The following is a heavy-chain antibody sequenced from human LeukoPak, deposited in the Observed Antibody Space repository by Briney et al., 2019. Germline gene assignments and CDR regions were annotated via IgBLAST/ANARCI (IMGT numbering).Heavy chain of an antibody. D-gene: IGHD5-18*01. CDR1: GFTFSSYA. Sequence: GGSLRLSCAASGFTFSSYAMHWVRQAPGKGLERVAVISYDGSNKYYADSVKGRFTISRDNSKNTLYLQMNSLRAEDTAVYYCARGGYSYGLAFDYWGQGTLVTVSS. CDR3: ARGGYSYGLAFDY. J-gene: IGHJ4*02. V-gene: IGHV3-30-3*01. CDR2: ISYDGSNK.